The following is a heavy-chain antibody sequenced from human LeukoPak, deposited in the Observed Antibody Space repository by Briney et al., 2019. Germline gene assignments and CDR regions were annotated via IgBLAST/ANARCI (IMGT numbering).Heavy chain of an antibody. CDR1: GFTFSSYA. D-gene: IGHD5-18*01. Sequence: GGSLRLSCAASGFTFSSYAMSWVRQAPGKGLEWVSAISGSGGSTYYADSVKGRFTISRDNSKNTLYLQMNSLRAEDTAVYYCARGATSEDTAIVTGYWGQGTLVTVSS. J-gene: IGHJ4*02. CDR3: ARGATSEDTAIVTGY. CDR2: ISGSGGST. V-gene: IGHV3-23*01.